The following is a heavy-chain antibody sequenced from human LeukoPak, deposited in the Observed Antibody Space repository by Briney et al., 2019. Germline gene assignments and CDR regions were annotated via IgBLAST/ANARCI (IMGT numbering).Heavy chain of an antibody. J-gene: IGHJ4*02. Sequence: PGGSLRLSCAASGFTFSNYWMSWVRQAPGKGLEWVANIKQDGSEKLYVDSLKGRFTISRDNAKNSLYLQMNSLRAEDTAVYYCARPGYSSGWYGYWGQGTLVTVSS. CDR3: ARPGYSSGWYGY. CDR2: IKQDGSEK. D-gene: IGHD6-19*01. CDR1: GFTFSNYW. V-gene: IGHV3-7*02.